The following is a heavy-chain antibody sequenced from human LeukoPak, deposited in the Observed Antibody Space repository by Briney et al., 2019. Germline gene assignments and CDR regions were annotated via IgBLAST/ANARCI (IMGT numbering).Heavy chain of an antibody. CDR2: ISGSGGST. D-gene: IGHD3-22*01. CDR1: GFTFSSYA. CDR3: AKLPGYYYESSGYYYFDY. J-gene: IGHJ4*02. V-gene: IGHV3-23*01. Sequence: GGSLRLSCAASGFTFSSYAMSWVRQAPGKGLEWVSAISGSGGSTYYADSVKGRFTISRDSPKNTLYLQMNSLRAEDTAVYYCAKLPGYYYESSGYYYFDYWGQGTLVTVSP.